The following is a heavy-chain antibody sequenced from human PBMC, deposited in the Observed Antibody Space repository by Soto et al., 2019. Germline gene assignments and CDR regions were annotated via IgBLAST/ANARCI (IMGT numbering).Heavy chain of an antibody. J-gene: IGHJ5*02. V-gene: IGHV1-8*01. CDR2: MNPNSGNT. D-gene: IGHD3-10*01. CDR3: ARVTPGSYYNGFDP. CDR1: GYTFTSYD. Sequence: QVQLVQSGAEVKKPGASVKVSCKASGYTFTSYDINWVRQATGQGLEWMGWMNPNSGNTGYAQKFQGRVTMTRNTSICTAYMGLSSLRSEDTAVYCCARVTPGSYYNGFDPWGQGTLVTVSS.